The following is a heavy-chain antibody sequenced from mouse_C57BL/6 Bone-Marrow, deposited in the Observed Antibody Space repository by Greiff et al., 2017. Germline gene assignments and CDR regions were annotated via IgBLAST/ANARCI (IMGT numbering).Heavy chain of an antibody. J-gene: IGHJ4*01. Sequence: EVQRVESGGGLVKPGGSLKLSCAASGFTFSSYAMSWVRQTPEKRLEWVATISDGGSYTYYPDNVKGRFTISRDNAKNNLYLQMSQLKSEDTAMYYCARGSTVVGNYYAMDYWGQGTSVTVSS. V-gene: IGHV5-4*01. CDR3: ARGSTVVGNYYAMDY. CDR2: ISDGGSYT. CDR1: GFTFSSYA. D-gene: IGHD1-1*01.